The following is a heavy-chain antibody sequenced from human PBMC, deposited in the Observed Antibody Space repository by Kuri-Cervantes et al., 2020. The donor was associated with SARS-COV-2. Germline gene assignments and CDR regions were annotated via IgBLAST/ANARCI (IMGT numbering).Heavy chain of an antibody. V-gene: IGHV4-30-4*08. CDR1: GGSISSSSYY. J-gene: IGHJ4*02. CDR3: ARDNYDFWSGASLPGY. CDR2: IYYSGST. Sequence: LRLSCTVSGGSISSSSYYWSWIRQPPGKGLEWIGYIYYSGSTYYNPSLKSRVTISVDTSKNQFSLKLSSVTAADTAVYYCARDNYDFWSGASLPGYWGQGTLVTVSS. D-gene: IGHD3-3*01.